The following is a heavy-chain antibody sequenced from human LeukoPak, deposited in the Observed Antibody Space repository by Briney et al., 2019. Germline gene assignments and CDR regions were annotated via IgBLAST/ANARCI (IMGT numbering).Heavy chain of an antibody. V-gene: IGHV1-2*02. CDR2: INPNSGGT. Sequence: GASVKVSCKASGYTFTGYYMHWVRRAPGQGLEWMGWINPNSGGTNYAQKFQGRVTMTRGTSISTAYMELSRLRSDDTAVYYCARVGRDYDFWSGYYSYWGQGTLVTVSS. D-gene: IGHD3-3*01. J-gene: IGHJ4*02. CDR1: GYTFTGYY. CDR3: ARVGRDYDFWSGYYSY.